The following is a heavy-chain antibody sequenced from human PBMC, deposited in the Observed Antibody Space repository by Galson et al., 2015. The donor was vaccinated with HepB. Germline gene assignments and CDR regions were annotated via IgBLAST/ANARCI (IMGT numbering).Heavy chain of an antibody. CDR2: IYYSGST. J-gene: IGHJ4*02. D-gene: IGHD1-20*01. Sequence: TLSLTCAVSGGSISSSNWWSWVRQPPGKGLEWIGEIYYSGSTNYDPSLKSRVTISVDKSKNQFSLKLSSVTAADTAVYYCARRNNFPYYFDYWGQGTLVTVSS. CDR3: ARRNNFPYYFDY. V-gene: IGHV4-4*02. CDR1: GGSISSSNW.